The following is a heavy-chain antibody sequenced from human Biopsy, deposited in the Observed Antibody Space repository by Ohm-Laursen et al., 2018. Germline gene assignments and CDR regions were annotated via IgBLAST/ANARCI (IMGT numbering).Heavy chain of an antibody. CDR2: ISYTGYT. J-gene: IGHJ4*02. CDR3: ARGSNGFGGLYFPR. D-gene: IGHD2/OR15-2a*01. Sequence: TLSLTCTVSGGPIDSYYWSWIRQPPGKGLEWIGHISYTGYTSYNASLKSRVTISVDTSRNHFSLRLSSLTAADTAVYYCARGSNGFGGLYFPRWGQGTLLTVSS. CDR1: GGPIDSYY. V-gene: IGHV4-59*01.